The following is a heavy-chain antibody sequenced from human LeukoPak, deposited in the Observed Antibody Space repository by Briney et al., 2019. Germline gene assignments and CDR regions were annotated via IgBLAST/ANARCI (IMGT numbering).Heavy chain of an antibody. CDR3: AKDRSIAAGDDAFDI. CDR1: RFIFSSYA. D-gene: IGHD6-13*01. CDR2: LSYDGSDK. V-gene: IGHV3-30*04. Sequence: GRSLRLSCAASRFIFSSYAMHWVRQAPGKGLEWVAVLSYDGSDKYYADSVKGRFTISRDNSKNTLYLQMNSLRAEDTAVYYCAKDRSIAAGDDAFDIWGQGTMVTVSS. J-gene: IGHJ3*02.